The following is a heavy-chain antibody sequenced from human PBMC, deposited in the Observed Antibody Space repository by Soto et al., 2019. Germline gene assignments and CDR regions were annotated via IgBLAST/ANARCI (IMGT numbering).Heavy chain of an antibody. CDR2: IKQDGSEK. CDR3: TRVGSGSSPNY. Sequence: GGSQRLSCMASGFNFRTLGRNWVRQAPGKGLEWLANIKQDGSEKYYVDSVRGRFTISRDNAENSLYLQMNSLTAEDTAVYYCTRVGSGSSPNYWGQGTLVTVSS. J-gene: IGHJ4*02. CDR1: GFNFRTLG. D-gene: IGHD6-6*01. V-gene: IGHV3-7*01.